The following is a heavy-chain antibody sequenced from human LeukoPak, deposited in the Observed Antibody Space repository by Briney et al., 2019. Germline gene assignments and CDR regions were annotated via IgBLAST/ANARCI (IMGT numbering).Heavy chain of an antibody. V-gene: IGHV6-1*01. J-gene: IGHJ4*02. CDR2: TYYRSKWYN. CDR3: ARGSFDSGLS. CDR1: GDSVSSDSAA. Sequence: SQTLSLTCAISGDSVSSDSAAWNWIRQSPSRGLEWLGGTYYRSKWYNNYAVSVKSRITINPDTSKNQFSLQLDSVTPEDTAVYYCARGSFDSGLSWGQGTLVTVSS. D-gene: IGHD6-19*01.